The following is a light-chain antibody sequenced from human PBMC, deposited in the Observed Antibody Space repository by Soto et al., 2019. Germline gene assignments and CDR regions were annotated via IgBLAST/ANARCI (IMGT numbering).Light chain of an antibody. J-gene: IGKJ4*02. CDR2: GAA. Sequence: EIVLTQSPGTLSLSPGKKATLSCWASQSVHSSHLVCWQQKPRDEATMLISGAATRGASSTAGMCSSGCWTEVFLIISSLLYADFVVVYYWQYNNSCRTFGRGTKVDIK. CDR1: QSVHSSH. V-gene: IGKV3-15*01. CDR3: QYNNSCRT.